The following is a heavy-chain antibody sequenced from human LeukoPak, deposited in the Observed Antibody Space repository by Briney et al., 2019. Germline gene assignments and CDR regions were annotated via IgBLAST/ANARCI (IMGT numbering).Heavy chain of an antibody. CDR3: AREARYYYDSSAAAGWFDP. D-gene: IGHD3-22*01. CDR1: GGSFSANY. Sequence: SETLSLTCAVYGGSFSANYWSWIRQPPGKGLEWIGLINHSGTTNYNPSFKSRFTISVDSSKNQFSLQLSTLTAADTAVYYCAREARYYYDSSAAAGWFDPWGQGTLVTVSS. J-gene: IGHJ5*02. CDR2: INHSGTT. V-gene: IGHV4-34*01.